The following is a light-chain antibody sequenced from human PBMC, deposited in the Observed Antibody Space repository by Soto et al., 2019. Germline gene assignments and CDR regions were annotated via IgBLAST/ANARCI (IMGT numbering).Light chain of an antibody. CDR2: EVS. CDR3: CSYSSTSTLV. CDR1: SSDVGGYEF. Sequence: QSVLTQTASVSGSPGQSITIACTGTSSDVGGYEFVSWYRHHPGKAPQLIIYEVSNRPSGVSNRFSGSKSGNTASLTISGLQAEDEAHYYCCSYSSTSTLVFGTGTKLTVL. J-gene: IGLJ1*01. V-gene: IGLV2-14*01.